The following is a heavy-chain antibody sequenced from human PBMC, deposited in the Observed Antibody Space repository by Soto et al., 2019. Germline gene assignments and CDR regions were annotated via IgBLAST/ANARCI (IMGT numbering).Heavy chain of an antibody. J-gene: IGHJ5*02. CDR3: ARESAIAAADARWFAP. V-gene: IGHV3-21*01. CDR1: GFTFSSYS. Sequence: EVQLVESGGGLVKPGGSLRLSCAASGFTFSSYSMNWVRQAPGKGLEWVSSISSSSSYIYYADSVKGRFNISRDNAKNSLYLQMNSLRAEDTAVYYCARESAIAAADARWFAPWGQGTLVTVSS. D-gene: IGHD6-13*01. CDR2: ISSSSSYI.